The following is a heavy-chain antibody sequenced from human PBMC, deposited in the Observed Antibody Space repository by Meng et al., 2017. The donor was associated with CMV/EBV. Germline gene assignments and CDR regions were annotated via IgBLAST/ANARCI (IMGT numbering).Heavy chain of an antibody. D-gene: IGHD1-14*01. CDR1: GFTFSGSA. V-gene: IGHV3-73*01. J-gene: IGHJ4*02. Sequence: GGSLRLSCAVSGFTFSGSAMHWVRQASGKGLEWVGRIRSKANSYATAYAASVKGRFTISRDDSKNTAYLQMNSLKTEDTAVYYCTRRGTGTTLSDYWGQGTLVTVSS. CDR3: TRRGTGTTLSDY. CDR2: IRSKANSYAT.